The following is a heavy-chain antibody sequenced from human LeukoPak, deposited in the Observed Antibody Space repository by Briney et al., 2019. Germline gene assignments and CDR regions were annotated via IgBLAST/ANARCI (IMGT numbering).Heavy chain of an antibody. CDR1: AFSFSSYW. V-gene: IGHV3-7*01. J-gene: IGHJ4*01. CDR2: IKQDGSET. CDR3: ARAGQWPAPQHMVY. Sequence: GESLRLSCLGSAFSFSSYWMTWVRQAPGEGLEWVAYIKQDGSETNYVDSVKGRFTIYRDNSKNSVYMQMNSLRAEDTAVYYCARAGQWPAPQHMVYWGRGTLVTGSS. D-gene: IGHD6-19*01.